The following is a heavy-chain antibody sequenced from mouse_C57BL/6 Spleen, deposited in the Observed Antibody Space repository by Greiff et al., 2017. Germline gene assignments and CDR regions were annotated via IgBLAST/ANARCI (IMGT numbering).Heavy chain of an antibody. D-gene: IGHD1-1*01. Sequence: QVQLQQSGPELVKPGASVKISCKASGYAFSSSWMNWVKQRPGKGLEWIGRIYPGDGDTNYNGKFKGKATLTADKSSSTAYMQLSSLTSEDSAVYFCAVYYWGSSVDYWGQGTTLTVSS. J-gene: IGHJ2*01. V-gene: IGHV1-82*01. CDR1: GYAFSSSW. CDR2: IYPGDGDT. CDR3: AVYYWGSSVDY.